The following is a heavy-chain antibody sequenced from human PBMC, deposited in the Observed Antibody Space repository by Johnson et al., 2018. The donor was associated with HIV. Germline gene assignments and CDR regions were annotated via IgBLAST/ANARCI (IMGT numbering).Heavy chain of an antibody. Sequence: QVQLVESGGGVVQPGRSLRLSCVASGFTLSTYGMHWVRQAPGKGLEWVAVMSYDGSNKYYADSVKGRFTISRDSSKNTLYLQMNSLRAEDTAVYYCATDIVVVLAVTGTGAAFDIWGQGTMVTVSS. D-gene: IGHD2-15*01. CDR2: MSYDGSNK. CDR1: GFTLSTYG. V-gene: IGHV3-30*03. CDR3: ATDIVVVLAVTGTGAAFDI. J-gene: IGHJ3*02.